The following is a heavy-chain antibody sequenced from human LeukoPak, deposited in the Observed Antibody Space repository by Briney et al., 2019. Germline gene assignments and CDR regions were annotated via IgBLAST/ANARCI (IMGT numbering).Heavy chain of an antibody. CDR3: ARHRGGAIAVVLAADNRFDS. Sequence: PSETLSLTCAVSGSSISDNYYWGWIRQPPGKGLEWIGSIYHSGSTFYNNLSLNSRVTISVDTSKNQFSLNLRSVTAADTAVYYCARHRGGAIAVVLAADNRFDSWGQGTLVTVSS. J-gene: IGHJ5*01. D-gene: IGHD2-15*01. V-gene: IGHV4-38-2*01. CDR2: IYHSGSTF. CDR1: GSSISDNYY.